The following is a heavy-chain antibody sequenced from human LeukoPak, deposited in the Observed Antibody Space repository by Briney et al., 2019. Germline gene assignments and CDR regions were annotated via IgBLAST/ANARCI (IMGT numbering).Heavy chain of an antibody. D-gene: IGHD6-19*01. J-gene: IGHJ4*01. CDR3: AARPPVAVAGPFDY. V-gene: IGHV3-23*01. CDR2: VSGSGHST. CDR1: GFTLSTHA. Sequence: PGGSLILSCAASGFTLSTHAMGWVRQAPGKGLEWVSTVSGSGHSTYYADSVKGRFTISRDNSKGTLSLQMNSLTVEDTALYYCAARPPVAVAGPFDYWGHGILVTVSS.